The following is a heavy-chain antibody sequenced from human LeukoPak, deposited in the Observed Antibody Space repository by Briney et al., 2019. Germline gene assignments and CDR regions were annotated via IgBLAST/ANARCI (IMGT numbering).Heavy chain of an antibody. CDR1: GGSISSSGYS. J-gene: IGHJ5*02. Sequence: SQTLSLTCAVSGGSISSSGYSWSWIRQPPGKGLEWIGYIYHSGSTYYNPSLKSRVTISVDRSKNQFSLKLSSVTAADTAVYYCARRYCSGGSCTGFDPWGQGTLVTVSS. D-gene: IGHD2-15*01. CDR2: IYHSGST. CDR3: ARRYCSGGSCTGFDP. V-gene: IGHV4-30-2*01.